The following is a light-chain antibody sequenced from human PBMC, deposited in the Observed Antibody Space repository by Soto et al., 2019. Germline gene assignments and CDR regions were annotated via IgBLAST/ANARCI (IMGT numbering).Light chain of an antibody. CDR3: QQRSSWSYT. Sequence: EIVLPQSPATLSLSPGERATLSCRASQSVGSYLAWYQQKPGQAPRLLIYDASNRATGIPARFSGSGSGTDFTLTISSLEPEDFAVYYCQQRSSWSYTFGQGTKLEIK. CDR2: DAS. J-gene: IGKJ2*01. V-gene: IGKV3-11*01. CDR1: QSVGSY.